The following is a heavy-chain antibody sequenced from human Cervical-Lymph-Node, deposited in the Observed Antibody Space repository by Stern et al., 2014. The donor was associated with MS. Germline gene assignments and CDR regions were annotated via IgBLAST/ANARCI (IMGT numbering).Heavy chain of an antibody. V-gene: IGHV1-69*01. CDR2: IIPIFGTE. CDR1: GGTFSSYA. D-gene: IGHD3-22*01. J-gene: IGHJ6*02. Sequence: VQLEESGAEVKKPGASVKVSCKASGGTFSSYAISWVRQAPGQGLEWMGGIIPIFGTENYAQKFQGRVTITADESTSTAYMELSSLRSEDTAVYYCARPTTDSSGYSYYYGMDVWGQGTTVTVSS. CDR3: ARPTTDSSGYSYYYGMDV.